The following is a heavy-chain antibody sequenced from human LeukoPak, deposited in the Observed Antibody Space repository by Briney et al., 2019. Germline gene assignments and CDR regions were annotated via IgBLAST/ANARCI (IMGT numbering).Heavy chain of an antibody. V-gene: IGHV4-59*01. D-gene: IGHD2-15*01. Sequence: SETLSLTCTVSGGSINDYYWTWIRQPPGKGLEWIGYIYHNSGTTNYNPSLKSRVSISVDTSKNQFSLKLSSVTAADTAVYYCAQKAPYSPGYSQYWGQGTLVTVSS. J-gene: IGHJ1*01. CDR1: GGSINDYY. CDR2: IYHNSGTT. CDR3: AQKAPYSPGYSQY.